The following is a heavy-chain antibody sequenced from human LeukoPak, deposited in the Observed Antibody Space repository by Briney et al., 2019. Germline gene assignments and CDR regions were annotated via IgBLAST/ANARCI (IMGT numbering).Heavy chain of an antibody. CDR2: INHSGST. CDR1: GGSFSGYY. D-gene: IGHD3-10*01. J-gene: IGHJ5*02. V-gene: IGHV4-34*01. CDR3: ARGGYYGSGNDFRFDP. Sequence: SETLSLTCAVYGGSFSGYYWSWIRQPPGKGLEWIGEINHSGSTNYNPSLKSRVTISVDTSKNQFSLKLTSVTAADTAVYFCARGGYYGSGNDFRFDPWGQGTLVTVSS.